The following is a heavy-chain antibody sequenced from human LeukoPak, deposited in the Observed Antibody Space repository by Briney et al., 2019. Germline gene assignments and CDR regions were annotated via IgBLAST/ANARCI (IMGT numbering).Heavy chain of an antibody. CDR1: GYSFTSYW. CDR3: ARGRYDILTGVTFSAFDY. CDR2: IYPGDSDT. D-gene: IGHD3-9*01. V-gene: IGHV5-51*01. Sequence: GESLKISCKGSGYSFTSYWIGWVRQMPGKGLEWMGIIYPGDSDTRYSPSFQGQVTISADKSISTAYLQWSSLKASDTAMCYCARGRYDILTGVTFSAFDYWGQGTLVTVSS. J-gene: IGHJ4*02.